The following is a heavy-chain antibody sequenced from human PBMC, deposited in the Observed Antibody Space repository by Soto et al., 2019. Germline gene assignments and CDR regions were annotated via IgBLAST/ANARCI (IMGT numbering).Heavy chain of an antibody. V-gene: IGHV3-23*01. J-gene: IGHJ5*02. D-gene: IGHD6-13*01. Sequence: GGSLRLSCAASVFTFSSYAMSWVRQAPVKGLEWVSAMSGSGGSTYYADSVKGRFNISRDNSKKTLYLQMNSLRAEDTAVYYCASYSSSWYGWFDPWGQGTLVTVPQ. CDR2: MSGSGGST. CDR3: ASYSSSWYGWFDP. CDR1: VFTFSSYA.